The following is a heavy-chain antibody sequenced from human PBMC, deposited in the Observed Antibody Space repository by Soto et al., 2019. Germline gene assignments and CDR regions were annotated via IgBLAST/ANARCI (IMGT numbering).Heavy chain of an antibody. V-gene: IGHV4-31*03. D-gene: IGHD5-18*01. Sequence: QVQLQESGPGLVKPSQTLSLTCTVSGGSISSGGYYWSWIRQHPGKGLEWIGYIYYSGSTYYNPSLTSRVTISVDTSKNPFSLKLSSVTAADTSVYFCARVPDTAMVSDDWYFDLWVRGSLVTVSS. CDR3: ARVPDTAMVSDDWYFDL. J-gene: IGHJ2*01. CDR2: IYYSGST. CDR1: GGSISSGGYY.